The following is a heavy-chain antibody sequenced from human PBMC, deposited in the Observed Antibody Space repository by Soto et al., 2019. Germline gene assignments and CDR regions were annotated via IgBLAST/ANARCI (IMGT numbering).Heavy chain of an antibody. J-gene: IGHJ5*02. CDR3: ARMSIAALGWFDP. D-gene: IGHD6-6*01. V-gene: IGHV3-21*01. CDR1: GFTFSSYS. Sequence: GGSLRLSCAASGFTFSSYSMNWVRQAPGKGLEWVSSISSSSSYIYYADSVKGRFTISRDNAKNSLYLQMNSLRAEDTAVYYCARMSIAALGWFDPWGQGTLVTVSS. CDR2: ISSSSSYI.